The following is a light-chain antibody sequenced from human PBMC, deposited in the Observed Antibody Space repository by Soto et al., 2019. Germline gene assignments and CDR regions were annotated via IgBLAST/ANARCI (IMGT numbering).Light chain of an antibody. CDR1: QSISSW. J-gene: IGKJ4*01. CDR2: KAS. Sequence: DIQMTQSPSTLSASVGDRVTITCRASQSISSWLAWYQQKPGKAPKLLIYKASSLESGVPSRFSGSGSGTEFTLTISSLQPDDFLTYYSPQYNRYLFTSRGGTKL. V-gene: IGKV1-5*03. CDR3: PQYNRYLFT.